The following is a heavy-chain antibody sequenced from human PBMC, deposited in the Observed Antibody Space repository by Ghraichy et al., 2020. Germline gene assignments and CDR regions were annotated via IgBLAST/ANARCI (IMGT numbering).Heavy chain of an antibody. CDR3: ASFGPYYYYGMDV. Sequence: SVKVSCKASGGTFSSYAISWVRQAPGQGLEWMGGIIPIFGTANYAQKFQGRVTITADESTSTAYMELSSLRSEDTAVYYCASFGPYYYYGMDVWGQGTTVTVSS. CDR1: GGTFSSYA. J-gene: IGHJ6*02. CDR2: IIPIFGTA. V-gene: IGHV1-69*13. D-gene: IGHD3-3*01.